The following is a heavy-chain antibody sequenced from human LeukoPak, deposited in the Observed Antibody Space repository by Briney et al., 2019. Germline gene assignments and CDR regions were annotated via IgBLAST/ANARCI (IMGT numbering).Heavy chain of an antibody. CDR2: IWYDGSRK. J-gene: IGHJ4*02. CDR1: GFTFSSYG. Sequence: PGGSLRLSCAASGFTFSSYGMHWVRQAPGKGLEWVGVIWYDGSRKYYGDSVKGRIIISRDNTMNMLYLEMYTLGTDDTAVYYCAKEVFETWSGYLYPYYLDSWGQGTLVTVSS. CDR3: AKEVFETWSGYLYPYYLDS. D-gene: IGHD3-3*01. V-gene: IGHV3-33*03.